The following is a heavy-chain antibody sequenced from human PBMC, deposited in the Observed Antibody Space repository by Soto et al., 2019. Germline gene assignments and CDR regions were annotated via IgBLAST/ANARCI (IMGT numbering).Heavy chain of an antibody. CDR1: GGSISSSSYY. D-gene: IGHD3-9*01. CDR3: ATMTGADYYYGMDV. Sequence: ETLSLTCTVSGGSISSSSYYWGWIRQPPGKGLEWIGSIYYSGSTYYNPSLKSRVTISVDTSKNQLSLKLSSVTAADTAVYYCATMTGADYYYGMDVWGQGTTVTVSS. J-gene: IGHJ6*02. CDR2: IYYSGST. V-gene: IGHV4-39*01.